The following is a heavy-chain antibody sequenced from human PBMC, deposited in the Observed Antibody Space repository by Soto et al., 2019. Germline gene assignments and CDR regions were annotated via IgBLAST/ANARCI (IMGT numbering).Heavy chain of an antibody. CDR3: ARDGYCSAGSCYYYGMDV. Sequence: GGSLRLSCAASGFTFSSYWMHWVRQAPGKGLVWVSRINSDGSSTSYADSVKGRFTISRDNAKNTLYLQMNSLRAEDTAVYYCARDGYCSAGSCYYYGMDVWGQGTTVTVSS. D-gene: IGHD2-15*01. V-gene: IGHV3-74*01. J-gene: IGHJ6*02. CDR1: GFTFSSYW. CDR2: INSDGSST.